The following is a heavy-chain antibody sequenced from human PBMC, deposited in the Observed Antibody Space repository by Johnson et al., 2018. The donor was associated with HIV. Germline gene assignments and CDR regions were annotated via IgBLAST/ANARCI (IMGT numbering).Heavy chain of an antibody. CDR2: INWNGGST. D-gene: IGHD3-22*01. J-gene: IGHJ3*02. V-gene: IGHV3-20*04. CDR1: GFTFDDYG. CDR3: ARDLARYYDSSGYYYDAFDI. Sequence: MLLVESGGGVVQPGRPLRLSCAASGFTFDDYGMSWVRQAPGKGLEWVSGINWNGGSTGYADSVKGRFTISRDNAKNSLYLQMNSLRAEDTALYYCARDLARYYDSSGYYYDAFDIWCQGTMVTVSS.